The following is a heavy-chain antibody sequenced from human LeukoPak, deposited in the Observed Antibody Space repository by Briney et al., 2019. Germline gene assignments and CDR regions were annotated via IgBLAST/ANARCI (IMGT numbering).Heavy chain of an antibody. CDR2: INHSGSA. CDR1: GGSFSGYH. V-gene: IGHV4-34*01. CDR3: ARGQGTVTTH. Sequence: SETLSLTCAVSGGSFSGYHWTWIRQPPGKGLEWIGEINHSGSANYNPSLKSRVTISLDTPKNQFSLKLSSVTAADTAVYYCARGQGTVTTHWGQGTLVTVSS. J-gene: IGHJ4*02. D-gene: IGHD4-17*01.